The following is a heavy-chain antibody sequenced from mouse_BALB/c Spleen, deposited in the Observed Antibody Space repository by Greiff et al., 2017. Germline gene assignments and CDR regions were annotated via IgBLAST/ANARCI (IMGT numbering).Heavy chain of an antibody. J-gene: IGHJ4*01. CDR1: GFAFSSYD. V-gene: IGHV5-12-1*01. CDR3: ARGGIYAMDY. Sequence: EVMLVESGGGLVKPGGSLKLSCAASGFAFSSYDMSWVRQTPEKRLEWVAYISSGGGSTYYPDTVKGRFTISRDNAKNTLYLQMSSLKSEDTAMYYCARGGIYAMDYWGQGTSVTVSS. CDR2: ISSGGGST.